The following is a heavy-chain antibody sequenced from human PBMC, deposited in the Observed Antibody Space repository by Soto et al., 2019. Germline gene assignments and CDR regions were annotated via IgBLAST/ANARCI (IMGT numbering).Heavy chain of an antibody. J-gene: IGHJ5*02. Sequence: PGGSLRLSCAASGFTFSSYEMNWVRQAPGKGLEWVSYISDSGSSIFYADSVKGRFTISRDSARKSLYLHMSSLRVEDTAVYYCARDTAFINSGFFDAWGQGTPVTVSS. CDR3: ARDTAFINSGFFDA. V-gene: IGHV3-48*03. D-gene: IGHD3-22*01. CDR2: ISDSGSSI. CDR1: GFTFSSYE.